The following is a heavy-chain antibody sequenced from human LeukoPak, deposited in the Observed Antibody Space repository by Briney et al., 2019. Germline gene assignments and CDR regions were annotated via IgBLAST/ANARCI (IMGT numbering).Heavy chain of an antibody. D-gene: IGHD3-3*01. CDR3: ARGIMNYDLRVRNYYYMDV. CDR1: GGSISSYY. CDR2: IYTSGST. Sequence: NPSETLSLTCTVSGGSISSYYWSWIRQPAGKGLGWIGRIYTSGSTNYNPSLKSRVTMSVDTSKNQFSLKLSSVTAADTAVYYCARGIMNYDLRVRNYYYMDVWGKGTTVTVSS. J-gene: IGHJ6*03. V-gene: IGHV4-4*07.